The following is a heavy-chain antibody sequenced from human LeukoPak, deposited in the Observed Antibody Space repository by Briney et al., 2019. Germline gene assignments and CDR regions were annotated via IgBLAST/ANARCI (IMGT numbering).Heavy chain of an antibody. V-gene: IGHV3-66*01. CDR3: AGGLGTYSSSWYFFYGMDV. Sequence: GGSLRLSCAASGFSVSGNYMNWVRQAPGRGLEWVSIIFGGGSTYYTDSVKGRFTVSRDTSKNTLHLQMNRLRAEDTAVYYCAGGLGTYSSSWYFFYGMDVWGLGTTVTVSS. D-gene: IGHD6-13*01. CDR1: GFSVSGNY. J-gene: IGHJ6*02. CDR2: IFGGGST.